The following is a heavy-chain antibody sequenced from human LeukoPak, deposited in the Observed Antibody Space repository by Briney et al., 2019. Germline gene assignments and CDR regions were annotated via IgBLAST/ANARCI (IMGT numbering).Heavy chain of an antibody. CDR3: AKGTNWNYYFDY. CDR2: ISGSGGSI. D-gene: IGHD1-7*01. Sequence: GGSLRLSCAASGFTVSSNYMSWVRQAPGKGLEWVSAISGSGGSIYYADSVKGRFTISRDNSKNTLYLQMNSLRAEDTAVYYCAKGTNWNYYFDYWGQGTLVTVSS. J-gene: IGHJ4*02. V-gene: IGHV3-23*01. CDR1: GFTVSSNY.